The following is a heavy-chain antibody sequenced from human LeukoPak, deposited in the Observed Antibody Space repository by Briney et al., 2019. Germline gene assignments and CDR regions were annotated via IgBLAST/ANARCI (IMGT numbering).Heavy chain of an antibody. CDR3: ARDGEYGDYGH. D-gene: IGHD4-17*01. Sequence: GGSLRLSCAASGFTFSSYSMDWVRQAPGKGLEWVSSISSSSSYIYYADSVKGRFTISRDNAKNSLYLQMNSLRAEDTAVYYCARDGEYGDYGHWGQGTLVTVSS. CDR1: GFTFSSYS. CDR2: ISSSSSYI. V-gene: IGHV3-21*01. J-gene: IGHJ4*02.